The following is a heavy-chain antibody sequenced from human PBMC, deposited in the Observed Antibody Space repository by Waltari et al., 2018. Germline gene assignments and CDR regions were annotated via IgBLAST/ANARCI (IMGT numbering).Heavy chain of an antibody. CDR2: IIPILGIA. J-gene: IGHJ4*02. V-gene: IGHV1-69*04. CDR1: VGTFSSYA. D-gene: IGHD3-22*01. Sequence: QVQLVQSGAEVKKPGSSVMVSCKASVGTFSSYAISWVRQAPGQGLEWMGGIIPILGIANYAQKFQGRVTITADESTSTAYMELSSLRSEDTAVYYCAMYYYDKYNYWGQGTLVTVSS. CDR3: AMYYYDKYNY.